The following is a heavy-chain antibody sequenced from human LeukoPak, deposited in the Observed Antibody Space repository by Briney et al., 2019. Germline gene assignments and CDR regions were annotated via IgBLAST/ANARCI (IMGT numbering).Heavy chain of an antibody. CDR2: IYYSGST. CDR1: GGSISSYY. CDR3: ARDSSGYYELDY. D-gene: IGHD3-22*01. J-gene: IGHJ4*02. V-gene: IGHV4-59*01. Sequence: SQTLSLTCTVSGGSISSYYWSWIRQPPGRGLEWIGYIYYSGSTNYIPSLKSRVTISVDTSKNQFSLKLSSVTAADTAVYYCARDSSGYYELDYWGQGTLVTVSS.